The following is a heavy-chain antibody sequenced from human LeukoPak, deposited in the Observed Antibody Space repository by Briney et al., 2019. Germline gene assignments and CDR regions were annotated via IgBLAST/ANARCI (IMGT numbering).Heavy chain of an antibody. Sequence: GGSLRLSCAASGFTFDDYAMHWVRQAPGKGLEWVSGISWNSGSIGYADSVKGRFTISRDNAKNSLYLQINSLRAEDTAVYYCARSSYSSSSSVWGQGTMVTVSS. J-gene: IGHJ3*01. CDR3: ARSSYSSSSSV. CDR1: GFTFDDYA. D-gene: IGHD6-6*01. CDR2: ISWNSGSI. V-gene: IGHV3-9*01.